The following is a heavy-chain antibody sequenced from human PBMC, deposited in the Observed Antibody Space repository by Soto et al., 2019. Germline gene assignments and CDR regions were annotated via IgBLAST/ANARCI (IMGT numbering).Heavy chain of an antibody. D-gene: IGHD4-17*01. Sequence: EVQLVESGGGLVQPGGSLRLSCAASGLTFSSYSMNWVRQAPGKGLEWVSYISSSSSTIYYADSVKGRFTISRDNAKNSLYLQMNSLRAEDTAVYYCARDDHYGGAFDIWGQGTMVTVSS. CDR2: ISSSSSTI. V-gene: IGHV3-48*01. J-gene: IGHJ3*02. CDR3: ARDDHYGGAFDI. CDR1: GLTFSSYS.